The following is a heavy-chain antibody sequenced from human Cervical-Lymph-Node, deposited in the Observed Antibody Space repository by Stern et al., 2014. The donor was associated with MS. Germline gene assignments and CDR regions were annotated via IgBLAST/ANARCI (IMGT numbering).Heavy chain of an antibody. CDR1: GYNFISYW. CDR2: IYPGDSDI. D-gene: IGHD2-21*01. V-gene: IGHV5-51*03. CDR3: ARWSVACDY. Sequence: VQLLQPGAELKKPGESLKISCKTSGYNFISYWIAWVRQVPGKGLEWIGIIYPGDSDITSSPSFQGHVTISVDKSITTAYLQWNSLKASDTAVYYCARWSVACDYWGQGALITVSS. J-gene: IGHJ4*02.